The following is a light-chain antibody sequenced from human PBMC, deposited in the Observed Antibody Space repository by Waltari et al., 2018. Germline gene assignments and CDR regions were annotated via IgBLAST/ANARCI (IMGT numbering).Light chain of an antibody. V-gene: IGLV2-11*01. CDR2: DIN. CDR3: CSCLGRNIYWV. J-gene: IGLJ3*02. Sequence: QSALTQPRSVSGSPGQSVTISCTGTSSDVGANNFVSWYQHHPDKAPKLIIYDINKRPSGVPDRISGSKSGNTASLTISGLQAEDEADYYCCSCLGRNIYWVFGGGTKLTVL. CDR1: SSDVGANNF.